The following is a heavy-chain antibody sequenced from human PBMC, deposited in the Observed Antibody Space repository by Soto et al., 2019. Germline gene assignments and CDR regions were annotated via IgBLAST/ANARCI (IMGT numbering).Heavy chain of an antibody. CDR2: MNPNSGNT. D-gene: IGHD1-26*01. V-gene: IGHV1-8*01. Sequence: ASVKVSCKASGYTFTSYDINWVRQATGQGLEWMGWMNPNSGNTGYAQKFQGRVTMTRNTSISTAYMELSSLRSEDTAVYYCARGTVGATYYYYGMDVWGQGTTVPVSS. CDR3: ARGTVGATYYYYGMDV. J-gene: IGHJ6*02. CDR1: GYTFTSYD.